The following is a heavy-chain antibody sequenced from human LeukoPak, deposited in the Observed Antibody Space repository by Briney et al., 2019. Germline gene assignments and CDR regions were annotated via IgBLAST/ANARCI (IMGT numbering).Heavy chain of an antibody. CDR2: INPSGSST. CDR1: GDTFTSHF. CDR3: ARYPLPGDGDYEGY. J-gene: IGHJ4*02. Sequence: ASVKVSCKSSGDTFTSHFIHWVRQAPGQGLEWMGVINPSGSSTIYAQKFQGRATMTRDTSTSTAYMELRSLRSDDTAVYYCARYPLPGDGDYEGYWGQGTLVTVSS. V-gene: IGHV1-46*01. D-gene: IGHD4-17*01.